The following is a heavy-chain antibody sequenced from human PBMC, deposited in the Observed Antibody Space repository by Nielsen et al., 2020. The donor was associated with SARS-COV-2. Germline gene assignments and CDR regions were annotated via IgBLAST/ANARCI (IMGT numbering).Heavy chain of an antibody. D-gene: IGHD3-22*01. CDR1: GYTFTGYY. J-gene: IGHJ4*02. Sequence: SVQVSCKASGYTFTGYYMHWVRQAPGQGLEWMGWINPNSGGTNYAQKFQGRVTMTRDTSISTAYMELSRLRSDDTAVYYCARDLTYYYDSSGYSFDYWGQGTLVTVSS. CDR3: ARDLTYYYDSSGYSFDY. CDR2: INPNSGGT. V-gene: IGHV1-2*02.